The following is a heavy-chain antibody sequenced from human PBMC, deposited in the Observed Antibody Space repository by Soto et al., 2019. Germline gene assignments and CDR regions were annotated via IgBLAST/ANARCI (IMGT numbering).Heavy chain of an antibody. D-gene: IGHD2-2*01. J-gene: IGHJ2*01. CDR1: GGTFSSYT. V-gene: IGHV1-69*08. Sequence: QVQLVQSGAEVKKPGSSVKVSCKASGGTFSSYTISWVRQAPGQGLEWMGRIIPVLGLPNYAQKFQGRVTVTAEKSTSTAYMELSSLRSEDTAVYYCARDRCSSTTCARGYWYCDLWGRCTLVTVPS. CDR2: IIPVLGLP. CDR3: ARDRCSSTTCARGYWYCDL.